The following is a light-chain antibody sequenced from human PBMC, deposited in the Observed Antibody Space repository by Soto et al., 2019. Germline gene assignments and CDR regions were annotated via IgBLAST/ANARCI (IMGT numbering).Light chain of an antibody. Sequence: QLVLTQPPSASGSPGQSVTISCTGTSSDVGGYTYVSWYQQHPDKAPKLMIYEVNKRPPGVPDRFSGSKSGNTASLTVSGLQTEDEADYYCISYAGNNVWVFGGGTKLTVL. CDR3: ISYAGNNVWV. CDR2: EVN. V-gene: IGLV2-8*01. J-gene: IGLJ3*02. CDR1: SSDVGGYTY.